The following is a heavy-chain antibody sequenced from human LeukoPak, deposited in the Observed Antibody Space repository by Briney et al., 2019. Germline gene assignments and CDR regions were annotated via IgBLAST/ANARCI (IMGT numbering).Heavy chain of an antibody. CDR1: GYTFTGYY. CDR2: INPNSGGT. J-gene: IGHJ6*03. CDR3: ARGRYFDWSNYYYYMDV. V-gene: IGHV1-2*02. Sequence: ASVKVSCKASGYTFTGYYMLWVRQAPGQGLEWMGWINPNSGGTNYAQKFQGRVTMTRDTSISTAYMELSRLRSDDTAVYYCARGRYFDWSNYYYYMDVWGKGTTVTVSS. D-gene: IGHD3-9*01.